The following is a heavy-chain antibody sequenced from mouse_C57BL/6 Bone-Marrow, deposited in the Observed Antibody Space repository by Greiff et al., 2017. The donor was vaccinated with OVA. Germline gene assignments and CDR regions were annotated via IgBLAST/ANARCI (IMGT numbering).Heavy chain of an antibody. Sequence: DVQLQESGTVLARPGASVKMSCKTSGYTFTSYWMHWVKQRPGQGLEWIGAIYPGNSDTSYNQKFKGKAKLTAVTSASTAYMELSSLTNEDSAVYYCTTPKDWYFDVWGTGTTVTVSS. CDR3: TTPKDWYFDV. CDR1: GYTFTSYW. CDR2: IYPGNSDT. V-gene: IGHV1-5*01. J-gene: IGHJ1*03.